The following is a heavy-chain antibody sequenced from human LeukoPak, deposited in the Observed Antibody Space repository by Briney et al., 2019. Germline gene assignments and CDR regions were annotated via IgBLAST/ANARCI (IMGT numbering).Heavy chain of an antibody. CDR1: GGSFSGYY. Sequence: SETLSLTCAVYGGSFSGYYWSWIRQPPGKGLEWIGEINHSGSTNYNPSLKSRVTISVDTSKNQFSLKLSSVTAADTAVYYCARGTSSNVLLWFGEIFSYYYYMDVWGKGTTVTVSS. CDR2: INHSGST. V-gene: IGHV4-34*01. D-gene: IGHD3-10*01. J-gene: IGHJ6*03. CDR3: ARGTSSNVLLWFGEIFSYYYYMDV.